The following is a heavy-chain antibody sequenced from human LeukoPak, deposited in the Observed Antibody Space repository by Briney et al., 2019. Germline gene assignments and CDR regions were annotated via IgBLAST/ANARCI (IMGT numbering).Heavy chain of an antibody. CDR1: GGSISSYY. J-gene: IGHJ5*02. CDR3: ARDKMIYSYGPFRLGKGGWFDP. V-gene: IGHV4-59*01. Sequence: SETLSLTCTVPGGSISSYYWSWIRQPPGKGLEWIGYIYYSGITNYNPSLKSRVTISVDTSKNQFSLKLSSVTAADTAVYYCARDKMIYSYGPFRLGKGGWFDPWGQGTLVTVSS. CDR2: IYYSGIT. D-gene: IGHD5-18*01.